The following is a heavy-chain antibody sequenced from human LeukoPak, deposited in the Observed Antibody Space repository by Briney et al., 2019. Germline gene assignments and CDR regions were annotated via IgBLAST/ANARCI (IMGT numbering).Heavy chain of an antibody. V-gene: IGHV1-2*02. CDR3: ARVDYDVYYGSGSYDY. CDR1: AYTFIAFY. CDR2: INPNSGGT. J-gene: IGHJ4*02. D-gene: IGHD3-10*01. Sequence: GASVKVSCKASAYTFIAFYMHWVRQAPGQGLEWMGWINPNSGGTNYAQKFQGRVTMTRDTSISTAYMELSRLRSDDTAVYYCARVDYDVYYGSGSYDYWGQGTLVTVSS.